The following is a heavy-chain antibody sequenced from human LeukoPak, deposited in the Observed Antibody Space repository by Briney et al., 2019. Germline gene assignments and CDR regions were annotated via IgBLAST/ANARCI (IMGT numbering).Heavy chain of an antibody. Sequence: GGSLRLSCAASGFPFNDYYMTWIRQAPGKGLEWVSHISSSGSTIYYADSVKGRFIISRDNAKNSLYLQMYSLRAEDTAVYYCARVGYCSTTSCYWRAFDCWGQGTLVTVSS. J-gene: IGHJ4*02. CDR1: GFPFNDYY. V-gene: IGHV3-11*04. CDR3: ARVGYCSTTSCYWRAFDC. CDR2: ISSSGSTI. D-gene: IGHD2-2*01.